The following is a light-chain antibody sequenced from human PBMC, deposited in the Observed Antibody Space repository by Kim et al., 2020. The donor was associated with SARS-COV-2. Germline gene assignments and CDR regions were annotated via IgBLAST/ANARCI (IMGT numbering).Light chain of an antibody. V-gene: IGKV4-1*01. Sequence: DIVMTQSPDSLAVSLGERATINCRSSQSVLHSSNNKNYLAWYQQKPGQPPKLLIYWASIREFGVPDRFSGSGSGTDFTLTISSLQAEDVAVYYCQQYYNIPFAFGPGTKVDIK. CDR3: QQYYNIPFA. CDR2: WAS. J-gene: IGKJ3*01. CDR1: QSVLHSSNNKNY.